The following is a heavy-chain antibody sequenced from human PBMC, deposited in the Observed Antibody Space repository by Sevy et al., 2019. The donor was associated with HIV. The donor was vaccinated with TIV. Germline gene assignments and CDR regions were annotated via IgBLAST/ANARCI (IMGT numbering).Heavy chain of an antibody. V-gene: IGHV3-49*03. J-gene: IGHJ4*02. D-gene: IGHD4-17*01. CDR1: GFTFGDYA. CDR2: IRSKAYGGTT. Sequence: GGSLRLSCTASGFTFGDYAMSWFRQAPGKGLEWVGFIRSKAYGGTTEYAASVKGRFTISRDDSKSIAYLQMNSLKTEDTAVYYCTRKNYGGNSDFDYWGRGTLVTVS. CDR3: TRKNYGGNSDFDY.